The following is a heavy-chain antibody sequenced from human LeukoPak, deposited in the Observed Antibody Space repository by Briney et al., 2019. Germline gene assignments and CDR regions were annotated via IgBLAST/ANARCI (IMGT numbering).Heavy chain of an antibody. V-gene: IGHV3-30*04. CDR2: ISYDGSNK. J-gene: IGHJ4*02. CDR1: GFTFSSYA. Sequence: GRSLRLSCAASGFTFSSYAMHWVRQAPGKGLDWVAVISYDGSNKYYADSVKGRFTISRDNSKNTLYLQMNSLRAEDTAVYYCARVGAPFDYWGQGTLVTASS. D-gene: IGHD1-26*01. CDR3: ARVGAPFDY.